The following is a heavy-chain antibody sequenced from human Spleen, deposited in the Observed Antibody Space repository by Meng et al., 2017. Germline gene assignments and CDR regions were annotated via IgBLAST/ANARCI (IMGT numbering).Heavy chain of an antibody. V-gene: IGHV3-7*01. CDR1: GFTFNLYS. Sequence: GGSLRLSCAASGFTFNLYSVTWVRQAPGKGLEWVANIKQDGSDKYYVDSVKGRFTISRDNAKNSVYLQMNSLRAEDTAVYYCARSPGIYCGGDCYSGGDPWGQGTLVTVSS. J-gene: IGHJ5*02. CDR2: IKQDGSDK. D-gene: IGHD2-21*02. CDR3: ARSPGIYCGGDCYSGGDP.